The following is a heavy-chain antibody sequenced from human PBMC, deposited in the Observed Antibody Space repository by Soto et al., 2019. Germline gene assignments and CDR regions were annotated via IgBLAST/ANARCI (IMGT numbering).Heavy chain of an antibody. V-gene: IGHV3-48*02. CDR1: GFTFSSYS. CDR2: ISSSSSTI. J-gene: IGHJ5*02. CDR3: ARGDNDSSGYYSLNWFDP. Sequence: HPGGSLRLSCAASGFTFSSYSMNWVRQAPGKGLEWVSYISSSSSTIYYADSVKGRFTISRDNAKNSLYLQMNSLRDEDTAVYYCARGDNDSSGYYSLNWFDPWGQGTLVTVSS. D-gene: IGHD3-22*01.